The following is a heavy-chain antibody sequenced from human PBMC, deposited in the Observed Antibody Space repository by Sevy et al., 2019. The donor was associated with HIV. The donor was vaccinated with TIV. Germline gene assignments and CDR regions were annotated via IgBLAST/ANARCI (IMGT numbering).Heavy chain of an antibody. CDR2: FDPEDGET. J-gene: IGHJ3*02. CDR3: ATPRGYDSSDYYYDAFDI. V-gene: IGHV1-24*01. Sequence: ASVKVSCKVSGYTLTELSMHWLRQAPGKELEWMGGFDPEDGETNYAQKFQGRVTMTEDTSTDTAIMELRRLRSEDTAVYDCATPRGYDSSDYYYDAFDIWGQGTMVTVSS. CDR1: GYTLTELS. D-gene: IGHD3-22*01.